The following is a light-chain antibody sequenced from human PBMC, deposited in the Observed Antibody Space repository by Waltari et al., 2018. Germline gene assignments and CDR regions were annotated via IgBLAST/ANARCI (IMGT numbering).Light chain of an antibody. CDR1: QSILNSSSNKNH. J-gene: IGKJ3*01. Sequence: DILMTQSPDSLSVSLGERATINCKSSQSILNSSSNKNHLAWYQHKQGQPQRLLISWASSLVSCVPDRFSRSGSVTDFPLTISGLQTDDVAVYSCQQYETTPLTFGPGTKVEI. V-gene: IGKV4-1*01. CDR2: WAS. CDR3: QQYETTPLT.